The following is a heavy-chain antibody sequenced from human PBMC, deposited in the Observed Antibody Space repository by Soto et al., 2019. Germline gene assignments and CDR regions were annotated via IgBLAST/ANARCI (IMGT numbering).Heavy chain of an antibody. CDR3: ARVYCSSTSCYYYYGMDV. V-gene: IGHV1-3*01. J-gene: IGHJ6*02. CDR2: INAGNGNT. D-gene: IGHD2-2*01. Sequence: GASVKVSCKASGYTFTSYAMHWVRQAPGQRLERMKRINAGNGNTKYSQKFQGRVTITRDTSASTAYMELSSLRSEDTAVYYCARVYCSSTSCYYYYGMDVWGQGTTVTVSS. CDR1: GYTFTSYA.